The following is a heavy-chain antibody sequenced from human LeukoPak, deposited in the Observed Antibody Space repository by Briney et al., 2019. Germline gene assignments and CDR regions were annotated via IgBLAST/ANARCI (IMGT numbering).Heavy chain of an antibody. Sequence: SETLSLTCAVYGGSFSGYYWSWIRQPPGKGLEWIGEINHSGSTNYNPSLKSRVTISVDTSKNQFSLKLSSVTAADTAVYYWARNPSDYYDSSGYYDWFDPWGQGTLVTVSS. D-gene: IGHD3-22*01. CDR2: INHSGST. CDR1: GGSFSGYY. V-gene: IGHV4-34*01. J-gene: IGHJ5*02. CDR3: ARNPSDYYDSSGYYDWFDP.